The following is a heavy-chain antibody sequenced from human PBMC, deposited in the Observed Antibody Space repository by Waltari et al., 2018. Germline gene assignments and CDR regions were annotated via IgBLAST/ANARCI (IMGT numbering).Heavy chain of an antibody. CDR3: ARTLLWFVGEGVDY. Sequence: QVQLQESGPGLVKPSETLSLTCTVSGGSISSYYWSWIRQPPGKGLEWIGDIYYSGSTNYNPSLKSRITIAVDTTKNQFSLKLSSVTAADTAVYYCARTLLWFVGEGVDYWGQGTLVIVSS. D-gene: IGHD3-10*01. J-gene: IGHJ4*02. V-gene: IGHV4-59*01. CDR2: IYYSGST. CDR1: GGSISSYY.